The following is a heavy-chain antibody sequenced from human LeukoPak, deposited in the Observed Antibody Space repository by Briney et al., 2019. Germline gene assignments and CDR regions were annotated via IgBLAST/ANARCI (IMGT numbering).Heavy chain of an antibody. J-gene: IGHJ4*02. D-gene: IGHD6-13*01. V-gene: IGHV4-4*07. CDR2: IYTSGST. CDR1: GGSISSYY. CDR3: ARDSPYSSSWYPTAYFDY. Sequence: PSETLSLTCTVSGGSISSYYWSWIRQPAGKELEWIGRIYTSGSTNYNPSLKSRVTMSVDTSKNQFSLKLSSVTAADTAVYYCARDSPYSSSWYPTAYFDYWGQGTLVTVSS.